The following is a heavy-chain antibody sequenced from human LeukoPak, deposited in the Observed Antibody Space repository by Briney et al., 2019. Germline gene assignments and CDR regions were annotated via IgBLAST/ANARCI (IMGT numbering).Heavy chain of an antibody. CDR1: GGSVINTNW. CDR3: AREGGFYRPLDY. CDR2: VHLDGRT. Sequence: SETLSLTCGVSGGSVINTNWWTWVRQPPGKGLEWIGEVHLDGRTNYNPSLESGLTMSVDVPENQVSLKLTSVTAADTAVYYCAREGGFYRPLDYSGQGTLVTVSS. D-gene: IGHD3-3*01. J-gene: IGHJ4*02. V-gene: IGHV4-4*02.